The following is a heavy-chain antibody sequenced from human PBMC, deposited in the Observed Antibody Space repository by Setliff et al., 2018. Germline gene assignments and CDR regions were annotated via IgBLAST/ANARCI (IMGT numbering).Heavy chain of an antibody. CDR3: AISSLSICSGGSCPNAFDI. CDR1: GYTFNGYG. Sequence: ASVKVSCKTSGYTFNGYGIAWVRQAPGQGLEWMGWISPHTGNTYYTPKLHGRVTLTTDTSTSTAYMELRSLGSDDTAIYYCAISSLSICSGGSCPNAFDIWGQGTLVTVSS. CDR2: ISPHTGNT. V-gene: IGHV1-18*01. J-gene: IGHJ3*02. D-gene: IGHD2-15*01.